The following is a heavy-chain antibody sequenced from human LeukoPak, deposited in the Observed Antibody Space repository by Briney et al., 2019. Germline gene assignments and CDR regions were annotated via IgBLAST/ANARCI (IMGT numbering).Heavy chain of an antibody. D-gene: IGHD6-13*01. CDR2: IIGTSEM. J-gene: IGHJ3*02. CDR1: GFSFSSYT. Sequence: GGSLRLSCAASGFSFSSYTMNWVRLAPGRGLEWVSSIIGTSEMHYADSVKGRFTVSRDNDKNSLFLQLYSLSVEDTAVYYCTRAIIVALGTGPFDIWGQVTVVTVSS. CDR3: TRAIIVALGTGPFDI. V-gene: IGHV3-21*06.